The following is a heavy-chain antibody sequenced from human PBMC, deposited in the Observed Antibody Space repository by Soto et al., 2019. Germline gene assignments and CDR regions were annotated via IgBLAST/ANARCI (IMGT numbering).Heavy chain of an antibody. CDR1: GFTFSNYA. Sequence: PGGSLRLSCAASGFTFSNYAMNWVRQAAGMGLEWVSVISGSGGSADYADSVQGRFTISRDNSKNTLYLQMNSLRAEDTAIYYCVREGSGGYSPCTLDYWGRGTLVTVSS. CDR2: ISGSGGSA. CDR3: VREGSGGYSPCTLDY. D-gene: IGHD6-19*01. V-gene: IGHV3-23*01. J-gene: IGHJ4*03.